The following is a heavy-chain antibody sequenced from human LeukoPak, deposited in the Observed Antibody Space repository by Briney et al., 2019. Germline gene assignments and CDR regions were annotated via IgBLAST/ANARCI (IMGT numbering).Heavy chain of an antibody. D-gene: IGHD6-19*01. V-gene: IGHV3-48*04. CDR3: ARYLPSGWYYFDY. CDR2: ISSSSSTI. CDR1: GFTFSSYS. Sequence: GGSLRLSCAASGFTFSSYSMNWVRQAPGKGLEWVSYISSSSSTIYYAYSVKGRFTISRDNAKNSLYLQMNSLRAEDTAVYYCARYLPSGWYYFDYWGQGTLVTVSS. J-gene: IGHJ4*02.